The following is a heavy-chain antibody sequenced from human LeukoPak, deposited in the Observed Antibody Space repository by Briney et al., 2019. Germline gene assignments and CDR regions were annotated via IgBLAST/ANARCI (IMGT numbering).Heavy chain of an antibody. J-gene: IGHJ4*02. Sequence: GAPVKVSCKASGYTFTSYGISWVRQAPGQGPEWMGWISAYNGNTNYAQKLQGRVTMTTDTSTSTAYMELRSLRSDDTAVYYCARAEYNWNSFSYFDYWGQGTLVTVSS. CDR3: ARAEYNWNSFSYFDY. V-gene: IGHV1-18*01. D-gene: IGHD1-7*01. CDR2: ISAYNGNT. CDR1: GYTFTSYG.